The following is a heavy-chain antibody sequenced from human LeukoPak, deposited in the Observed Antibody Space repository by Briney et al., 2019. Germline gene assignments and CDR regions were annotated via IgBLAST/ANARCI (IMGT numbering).Heavy chain of an antibody. CDR2: ISSSSSYI. CDR1: GFTFSSYS. V-gene: IGHV3-21*01. J-gene: IGHJ4*02. Sequence: GGSLRLSCAASGFTFSSYSMNWVRQAPGKGLEWVSSISSSSSYIYYADSVKGRFTISRDNAKNSLYLQMNSLRAEDTAEYYCARDWTGATYDYWGQGTLVTVSS. D-gene: IGHD1-26*01. CDR3: ARDWTGATYDY.